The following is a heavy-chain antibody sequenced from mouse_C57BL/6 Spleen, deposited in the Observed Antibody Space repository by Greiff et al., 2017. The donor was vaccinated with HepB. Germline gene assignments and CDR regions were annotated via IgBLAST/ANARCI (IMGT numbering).Heavy chain of an antibody. CDR3: ARLDYYGSSGGYFDV. CDR1: GFTFSDYG. D-gene: IGHD1-1*01. CDR2: ISSGSSTI. V-gene: IGHV5-17*01. J-gene: IGHJ1*03. Sequence: EVNLVESGGGLVKPGGSLKLSCAASGFTFSDYGMHWVRQAPEKGLEWVAYISSGSSTIYYADTVKGRFTISRDNAKNTLFLQMTSLRSEDTAMYYCARLDYYGSSGGYFDVWGTGTTVTVSS.